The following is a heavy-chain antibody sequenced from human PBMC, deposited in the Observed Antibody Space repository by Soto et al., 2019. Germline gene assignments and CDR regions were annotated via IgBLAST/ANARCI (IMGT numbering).Heavy chain of an antibody. CDR2: TYYRSKWYN. V-gene: IGHV6-1*01. Sequence: HSQTLSLTCAISGDSVSSNSAAWNWIRQSPSRGLEWLGRTYYRSKWYNDYAVSVKSRITINPDTSKNQFSLQLNSVTPEDTAVYYCARARGPPYSSAPFDYWGQGTLVTVSS. CDR3: ARARGPPYSSAPFDY. CDR1: GDSVSSNSAA. D-gene: IGHD6-19*01. J-gene: IGHJ4*02.